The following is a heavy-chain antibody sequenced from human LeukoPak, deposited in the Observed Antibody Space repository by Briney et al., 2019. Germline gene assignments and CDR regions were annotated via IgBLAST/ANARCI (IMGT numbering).Heavy chain of an antibody. CDR1: GFTFSSYG. D-gene: IGHD1-26*01. CDR3: ASEGLSGSYLEY. J-gene: IGHJ4*02. V-gene: IGHV3-33*08. Sequence: EGSLRLSCAASGFTFSSYGMHWVRQAPGKGLEWVAVIWYGGSNKYYADSVKGRFTVSRDNAKNSLYLQMNSLRAEDTAVYYCASEGLSGSYLEYWGQGTLVTVSS. CDR2: IWYGGSNK.